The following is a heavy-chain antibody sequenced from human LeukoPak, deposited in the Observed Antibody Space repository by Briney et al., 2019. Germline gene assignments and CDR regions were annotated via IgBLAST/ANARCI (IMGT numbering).Heavy chain of an antibody. D-gene: IGHD5-24*01. CDR3: ARDNSVRDEAWWFNP. J-gene: IGHJ5*02. V-gene: IGHV1-69*13. CDR2: IIPIFGTA. CDR1: GGTFSSYA. Sequence: SVKVSCKASGGTFSSYAISWVRQAPGQGLEWMGGIIPIFGTANYAQKFQGRVTITADESTSTAYMELSSLRSDDTAVYYCARDNSVRDEAWWFNPWGQGTLVTVSS.